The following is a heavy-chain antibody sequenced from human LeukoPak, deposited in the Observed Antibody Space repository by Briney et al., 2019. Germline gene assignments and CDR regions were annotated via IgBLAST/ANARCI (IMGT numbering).Heavy chain of an antibody. V-gene: IGHV4-59*11. CDR2: IYYSGST. D-gene: IGHD3-3*01. CDR1: GGSISSHY. Sequence: SETLSLTCTVSGGSISSHYWSWIRQPPGKGLEWIGYIYYSGSTNYNPSPKSRVTISVDTSKNQFSLKLSSVTAADTAVYYCARERYYDFWSGQPYNWFDPWGQGTLVTVSS. J-gene: IGHJ5*02. CDR3: ARERYYDFWSGQPYNWFDP.